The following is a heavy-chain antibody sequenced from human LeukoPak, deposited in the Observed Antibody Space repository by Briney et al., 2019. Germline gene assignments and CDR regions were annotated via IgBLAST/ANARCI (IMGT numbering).Heavy chain of an antibody. V-gene: IGHV3-33*01. Sequence: GRSLRLSCAASGFTFSSYGMHWVRQAPGKGLEWVAVIWYDGSNKYYADSVRGRFTISRDNSKNTLYLQLNSLRAEDTAVYYCARDPSVATNLDAFDIWGQGTMVTVSS. CDR1: GFTFSSYG. CDR2: IWYDGSNK. CDR3: ARDPSVATNLDAFDI. J-gene: IGHJ3*02. D-gene: IGHD5-12*01.